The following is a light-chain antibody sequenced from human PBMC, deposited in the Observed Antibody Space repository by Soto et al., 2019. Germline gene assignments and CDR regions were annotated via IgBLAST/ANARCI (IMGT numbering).Light chain of an antibody. CDR2: SNT. Sequence: QSVLTQPPSVSGAPGQRVTISCTGSNSNIGAGYDVHWYQQYPGTAPKLLIYSNTNRPSGVPDRFSASKSGTSASLAITGLQAEDEAYYYCSSYTSSSTRVFGGGTKVTVL. CDR3: SSYTSSSTRV. J-gene: IGLJ3*02. V-gene: IGLV1-40*01. CDR1: NSNIGAGYD.